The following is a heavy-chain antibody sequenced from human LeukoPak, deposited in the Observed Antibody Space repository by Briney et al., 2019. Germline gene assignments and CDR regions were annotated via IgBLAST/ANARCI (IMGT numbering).Heavy chain of an antibody. CDR3: ARRGDGYNSFDY. D-gene: IGHD5-24*01. CDR2: ICSSGSAI. Sequence: PGGSLRLSCAASGFTLSSYEMNWVSQAPGKGLEWGSYICSSGSAIYYADSVKGRFTISRDNAKNSLYLQMNSLRAEDTAVYYCARRGDGYNSFDYWGQGTPVTVSS. V-gene: IGHV3-48*03. J-gene: IGHJ4*02. CDR1: GFTLSSYE.